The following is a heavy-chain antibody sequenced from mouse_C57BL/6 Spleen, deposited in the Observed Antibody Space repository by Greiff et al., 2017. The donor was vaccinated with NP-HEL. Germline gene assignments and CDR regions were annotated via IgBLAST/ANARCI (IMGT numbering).Heavy chain of an antibody. CDR3: TRQAITTVVATNFDY. J-gene: IGHJ2*01. CDR1: GYTFTDYE. Sequence: QVQLQQSGAELVRPGASVTLSCKASGYTFTDYEMHWVKQTPVHGLEWIGAIDPETGGTAYNQKFKGKAILTADKSSSTAYMELRSLTSEDSAVYYCTRQAITTVVATNFDYWGQGTTLTVSS. V-gene: IGHV1-15*01. D-gene: IGHD1-1*01. CDR2: IDPETGGT.